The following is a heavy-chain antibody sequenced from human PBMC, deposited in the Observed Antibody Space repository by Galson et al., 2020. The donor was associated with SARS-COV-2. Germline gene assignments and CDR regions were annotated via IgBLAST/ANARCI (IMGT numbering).Heavy chain of an antibody. CDR2: IYPSGST. CDR1: GYSISTTNY. D-gene: IGHD3-22*01. V-gene: IGHV4-38-2*01. Sequence: SETLSLTCAVSGYSISTTNYWGWVRQPPGQGLEWIGSIYPSGSTYYNPSLKSRVTISLDTSRNKFSLTLHSVTAADTALYYCARQGVNMIVLVTVPGWFFDLWGRGTLVSVSS. J-gene: IGHJ2*01. CDR3: ARQGVNMIVLVTVPGWFFDL.